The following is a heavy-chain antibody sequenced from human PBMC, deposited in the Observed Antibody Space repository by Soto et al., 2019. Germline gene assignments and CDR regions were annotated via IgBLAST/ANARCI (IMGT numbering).Heavy chain of an antibody. Sequence: SETLSLTCTVSGGSISSYYWSWIRQPPGKGLEWIGYIYYSGSTNYNPSLKSRVTISVDTSKNQFSLKLSSVTAADTAVYYCARTKKTNGKDFDYWGQGTLVTVSS. CDR3: ARTKKTNGKDFDY. CDR2: IYYSGST. CDR1: GGSISSYY. J-gene: IGHJ4*02. V-gene: IGHV4-59*08.